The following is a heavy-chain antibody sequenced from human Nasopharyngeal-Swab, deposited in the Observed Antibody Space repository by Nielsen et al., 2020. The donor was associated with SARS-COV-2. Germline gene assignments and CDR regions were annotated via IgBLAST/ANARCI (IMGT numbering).Heavy chain of an antibody. Sequence: ASVTVSCKVSGYTLTDLSMHWARQAPGKGLEWVGGFDPEDGETIYAQKFQGRVTMTEDTSTDTAYMELSSLTSEDTAVYYCTSVAGSYGRFDYWGQGTLVTVSS. CDR3: TSVAGSYGRFDY. D-gene: IGHD1-26*01. J-gene: IGHJ4*02. V-gene: IGHV1-24*01. CDR2: FDPEDGET. CDR1: GYTLTDLS.